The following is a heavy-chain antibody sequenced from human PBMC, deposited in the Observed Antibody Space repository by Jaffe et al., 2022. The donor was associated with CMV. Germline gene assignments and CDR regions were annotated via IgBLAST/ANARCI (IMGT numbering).Heavy chain of an antibody. Sequence: QVQLQESGPGLVKPSQTLSLTCTVSGGSISSGGYYWSWIRQHPGKGLEWIGYIYYSGSTYYNPSLKSRVTISVDTSKNQFSLKLSSVTAADTAVYYCARDLRVATVTTRWSYYYYGMDVWGQGTTVTVSS. J-gene: IGHJ6*02. V-gene: IGHV4-31*03. D-gene: IGHD4-17*01. CDR3: ARDLRVATVTTRWSYYYYGMDV. CDR2: IYYSGST. CDR1: GGSISSGGYY.